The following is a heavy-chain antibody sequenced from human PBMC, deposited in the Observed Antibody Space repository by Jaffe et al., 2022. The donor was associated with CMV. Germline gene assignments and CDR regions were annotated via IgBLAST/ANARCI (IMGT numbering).Heavy chain of an antibody. CDR1: GGSMMTSSYY. D-gene: IGHD1-1*01. V-gene: IGHV4-39*01. CDR3: ARHAVEGAVSGTIHY. CDR2: IYFNGGT. J-gene: IGHJ4*02. Sequence: QLQLQESGPGLVKPSETLSLTCTVSGGSMMTSSYYWGWIRQPPGGGLEWIGNIYFNGGTNYNPSLKSRVTISVDTSKNHFSLILSSVTAADTAVYYCARHAVEGAVSGTIHYWGRGILVTVSS.